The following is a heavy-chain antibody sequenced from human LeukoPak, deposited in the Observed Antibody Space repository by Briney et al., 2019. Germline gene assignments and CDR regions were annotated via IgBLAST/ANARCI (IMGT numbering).Heavy chain of an antibody. D-gene: IGHD6-13*01. Sequence: GGSLRLSCAASGFTVSSNYMSWVRQAPGKGLEWVAVIYSGGSTYYADSVKGRFTISRDNSKNTLYLQMNSLRAEDAAVYYCASAAAAGTQINYWGQGTLVTVSS. CDR2: IYSGGST. J-gene: IGHJ4*02. V-gene: IGHV3-66*02. CDR3: ASAAAAGTQINY. CDR1: GFTVSSNY.